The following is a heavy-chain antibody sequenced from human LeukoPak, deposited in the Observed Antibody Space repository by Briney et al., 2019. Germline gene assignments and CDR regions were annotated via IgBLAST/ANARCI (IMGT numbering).Heavy chain of an antibody. J-gene: IGHJ6*02. CDR3: ALLVWEYVGVLDV. V-gene: IGHV3-23*05. CDR2: IYTNGRDT. CDR1: GFVFRSYG. Sequence: GGSLRLSCVASGFVFRSYGMNWVRQAPGKGLEWVSGIYTNGRDTRYADPVKGRFTISRDTSKHTLYLQMHSLRVEDTAVYYGALLVWEYVGVLDVWGQGTTVTVPS. D-gene: IGHD1-26*01.